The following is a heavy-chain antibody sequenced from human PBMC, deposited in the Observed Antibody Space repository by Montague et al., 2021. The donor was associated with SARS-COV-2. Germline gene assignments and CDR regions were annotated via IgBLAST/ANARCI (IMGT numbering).Heavy chain of an antibody. D-gene: IGHD3-10*01. CDR2: VFKSGGT. Sequence: SETLSLTCTVSGGSITDYSWTWIRQPAGKALEWIGYVFKSGGTSYNPSLKSRVTMSVDTSKSHFSLRLTSVTAADTAAYYCARRASSFDNWFDLWGQGALVTVSS. V-gene: IGHV4-59*08. CDR3: ARRASSFDNWFDL. CDR1: GGSITDYS. J-gene: IGHJ5*02.